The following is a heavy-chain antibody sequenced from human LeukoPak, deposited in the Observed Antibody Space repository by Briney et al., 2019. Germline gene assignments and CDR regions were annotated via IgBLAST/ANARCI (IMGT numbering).Heavy chain of an antibody. CDR2: IYYSGST. CDR3: ARGHLVGATSWFDP. CDR1: GGSISSSSYY. V-gene: IGHV4-39*07. Sequence: MPSETLSLTCTVSGGSISSSSYYWGWIRQPPGKGLEWIGSIYYSGSTYYNPSLKSRVTISVDTSKNQFSLKLSSVTAADTAVYYCARGHLVGATSWFDPWGQGTLVTVSS. D-gene: IGHD1-26*01. J-gene: IGHJ5*02.